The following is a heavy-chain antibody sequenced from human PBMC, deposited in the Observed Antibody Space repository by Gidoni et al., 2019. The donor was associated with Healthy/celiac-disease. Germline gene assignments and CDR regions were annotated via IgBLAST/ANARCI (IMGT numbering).Heavy chain of an antibody. CDR3: ARHGTSSSGDYSTMYFQH. CDR2: IYYSVST. D-gene: IGHD4-17*01. CDR1: GGSISSSSYY. J-gene: IGHJ1*01. V-gene: IGHV4-39*01. Sequence: QLQLQESGPGLVKPSETLSLTCTVSGGSISSSSYYWGWIRQPPGKGLEWIGSIYYSVSTYYNPSLKSRVTISVDTSKNQFSLKLSSVTAADTAVYYCARHGTSSSGDYSTMYFQHWGQGTLVTVSS.